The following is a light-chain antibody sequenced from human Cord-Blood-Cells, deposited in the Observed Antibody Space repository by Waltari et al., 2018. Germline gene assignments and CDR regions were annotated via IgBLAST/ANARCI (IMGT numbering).Light chain of an antibody. CDR1: QSISSY. CDR3: RQSYSTPRT. J-gene: IGKJ2*02. V-gene: IGKV1-39*01. CDR2: AAS. Sequence: DIQMTQSPSSLSPSVGDRVTITCQASQSISSYLNLYQQKPGKAPKLLIYAASSLQSGVPSSFSGSGSGTDFTLTIRSLQPEDFATYYCRQSYSTPRTFGQGTKLEIK.